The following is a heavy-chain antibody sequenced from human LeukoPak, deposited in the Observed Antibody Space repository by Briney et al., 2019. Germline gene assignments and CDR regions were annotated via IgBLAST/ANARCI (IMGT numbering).Heavy chain of an antibody. CDR2: INPNSGGT. CDR3: ARVPIVVVVAATPLFFDY. J-gene: IGHJ4*02. D-gene: IGHD2-15*01. CDR1: GYTFTGYY. V-gene: IGHV1-2*02. Sequence: GASVKVSCKASGYTFTGYYMHWLRQAPGQGLEWMGWINPNSGGTNYAQKFQGRVTMTRDTSISTAYMELSRLRSDDTAVYYCARVPIVVVVAATPLFFDYWGQGTLVTVSS.